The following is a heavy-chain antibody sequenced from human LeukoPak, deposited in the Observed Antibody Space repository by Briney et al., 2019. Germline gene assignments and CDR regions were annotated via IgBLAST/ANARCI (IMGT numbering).Heavy chain of an antibody. Sequence: PGGSLRLSCAASGFTFSSYAMSWVRQAPGKGLEWVSAISGSGGSTYYADSVKGRFTISRDNSKNTLYLQMNSLRAEDTAVYYCAKVRSAYYDFWSGYYRDYYYYYMDVWGKGTTATVSS. D-gene: IGHD3-3*01. J-gene: IGHJ6*03. CDR3: AKVRSAYYDFWSGYYRDYYYYYMDV. CDR2: ISGSGGST. V-gene: IGHV3-23*01. CDR1: GFTFSSYA.